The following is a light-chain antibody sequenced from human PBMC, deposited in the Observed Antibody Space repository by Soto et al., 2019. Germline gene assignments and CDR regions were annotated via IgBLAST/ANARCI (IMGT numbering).Light chain of an antibody. V-gene: IGKV3-15*01. CDR2: GAS. J-gene: IGKJ5*01. CDR1: QSVSTN. Sequence: EIVMTQSPATLSVSPGERATLSCRASQSVSTNLAWYQQKPGQAPRLLIYGASTRVTGIPARFSGSGSGTDFTLTIGSLQSEDFAIYYCQQYNNWPPITFGQGTRLEI. CDR3: QQYNNWPPIT.